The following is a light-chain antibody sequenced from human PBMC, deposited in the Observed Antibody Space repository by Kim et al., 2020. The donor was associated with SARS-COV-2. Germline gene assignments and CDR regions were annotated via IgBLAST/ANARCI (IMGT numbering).Light chain of an antibody. CDR3: QQYDNLPLT. J-gene: IGKJ4*01. CDR1: QAIGNY. CDR2: DVS. V-gene: IGKV1-33*01. Sequence: SASVGDSVTITCQAGQAIGNYLNWYQQKPGKAPKLLIYDVSNLETGVPSRFSARGFGTHFVLTISSLQSEDIGTYYCQQYDNLPLTFAGGTKLEIK.